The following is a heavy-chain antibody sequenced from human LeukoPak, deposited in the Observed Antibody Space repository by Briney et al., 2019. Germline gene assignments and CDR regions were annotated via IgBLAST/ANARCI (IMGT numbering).Heavy chain of an antibody. CDR3: ARGGYYGSGNDFRFDP. CDR2: IHYTGST. Sequence: SETLSLTCTVSGGSISSGSYYWNWIRQPAGKGLECIGYIHYTGSTNYNPSLKSRVTISVETSKNQFSLKLKSVTAADTAVYYCARGGYYGSGNDFRFDPWGQGTLVTVSS. D-gene: IGHD3-10*01. CDR1: GGSISSGSYY. V-gene: IGHV4-61*10. J-gene: IGHJ5*02.